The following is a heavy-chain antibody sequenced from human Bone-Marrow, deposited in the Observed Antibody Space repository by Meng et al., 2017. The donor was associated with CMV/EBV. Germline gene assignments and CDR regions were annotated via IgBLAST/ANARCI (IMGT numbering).Heavy chain of an antibody. Sequence: SVKVSCKASGGTFSSYAISWVRQAPGQGLEWMGGIIPIFGTANYAQKFQGRVTITTDESTSTAYMELSSLRSDDTAVYYCARVEKWELLNYYGMDVWGQGTTVTVSS. D-gene: IGHD1-26*01. CDR2: IIPIFGTA. V-gene: IGHV1-69*05. CDR1: GGTFSSYA. J-gene: IGHJ6*02. CDR3: ARVEKWELLNYYGMDV.